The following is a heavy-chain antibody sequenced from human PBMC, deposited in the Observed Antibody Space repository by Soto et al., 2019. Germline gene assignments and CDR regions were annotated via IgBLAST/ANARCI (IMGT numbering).Heavy chain of an antibody. CDR1: GFTFSSYA. D-gene: IGHD3-22*01. Sequence: GGSLRLSCAASGFTFSSYAMHWVRQAPGKGLEWVTVISYDGNNKYYADSVEGRFTISRDNSKNTLYLQMNSLRAEDTAVYYCAKTPWYYYDSSGYYGYWGQGTLVTVSS. CDR3: AKTPWYYYDSSGYYGY. J-gene: IGHJ4*02. CDR2: ISYDGNNK. V-gene: IGHV3-30-3*02.